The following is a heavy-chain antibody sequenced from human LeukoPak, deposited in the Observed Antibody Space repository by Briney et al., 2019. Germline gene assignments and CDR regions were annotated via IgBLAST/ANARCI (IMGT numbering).Heavy chain of an antibody. V-gene: IGHV3-30*04. Sequence: GGSLRLSCAASGFTFSSYAMHWVRQAPGQGLGRVAVISYDGSNKYYADSVKGRFTISRDNTKNTLYLQMHSPRAEATAVYYYARNSISSGWPDFDYWGQGTLVTVSS. J-gene: IGHJ4*02. CDR3: ARNSISSGWPDFDY. CDR1: GFTFSSYA. CDR2: ISYDGSNK. D-gene: IGHD6-19*01.